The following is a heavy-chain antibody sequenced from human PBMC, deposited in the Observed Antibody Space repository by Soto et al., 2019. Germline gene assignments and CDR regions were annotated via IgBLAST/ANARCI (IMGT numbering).Heavy chain of an antibody. D-gene: IGHD6-13*01. Sequence: FQGRVTITRDTSASTAYMELSSLRSEDTAVYYCARRERAAGTDWWFDPWGQGTLVTVSS. CDR3: ARRERAAGTDWWFDP. V-gene: IGHV1-3*01. J-gene: IGHJ5*02.